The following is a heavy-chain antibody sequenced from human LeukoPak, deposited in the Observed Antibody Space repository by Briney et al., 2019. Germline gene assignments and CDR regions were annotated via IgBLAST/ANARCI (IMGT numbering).Heavy chain of an antibody. CDR3: AKEVVSYCSSTSCYSDAFDI. CDR2: IYTSGST. V-gene: IGHV4-61*02. CDR1: GGSISSGSYY. D-gene: IGHD2-2*02. Sequence: SETLSLTCTVSGGSISSGSYYWSWIRQPAGKVLEWIGRIYTSGSTNYNPSLKSRVTISVDTSKDQFSLKLTSVTAADTAVYYCAKEVVSYCSSTSCYSDAFDIWGQGTMVTVSS. J-gene: IGHJ3*02.